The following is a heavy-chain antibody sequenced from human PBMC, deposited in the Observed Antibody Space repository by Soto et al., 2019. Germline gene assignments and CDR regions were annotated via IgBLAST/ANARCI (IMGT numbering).Heavy chain of an antibody. J-gene: IGHJ2*01. D-gene: IGHD4-17*01. V-gene: IGHV1-18*01. Sequence: QVHLVQSGAEVKKPGASVKVSCKASGYTFTSYGISWVRQAPGQGLEWMGWISAYNGNINYAQKLQGRVTMTTDTSTSTAYMELRSLRSDDTAVYYCAREASYYGAAPWFFDLWGRGTLVTVSS. CDR3: AREASYYGAAPWFFDL. CDR2: ISAYNGNI. CDR1: GYTFTSYG.